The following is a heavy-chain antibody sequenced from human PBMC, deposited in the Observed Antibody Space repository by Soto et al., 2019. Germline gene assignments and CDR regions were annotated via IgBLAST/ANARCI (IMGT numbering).Heavy chain of an antibody. J-gene: IGHJ6*02. CDR3: ARDLGETGMDV. CDR1: GGTFSSYA. CDR2: IIPIFGTA. Sequence: QVQLVQSGAEVKKPGSSVKVSCKASGGTFSSYAISWVRQAPGQGLEWMGGIIPIFGTANYAQKFQGRVTITADESTSSADMELSSLRSEDTAVYCCARDLGETGMDVWGQGTTVTVSS. D-gene: IGHD3-10*01. V-gene: IGHV1-69*12.